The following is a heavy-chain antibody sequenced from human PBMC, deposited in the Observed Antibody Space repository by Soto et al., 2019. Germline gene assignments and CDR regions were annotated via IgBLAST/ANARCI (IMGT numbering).Heavy chain of an antibody. V-gene: IGHV4-61*05. CDR2: VYHTGRT. CDR3: ARDFAYFDS. CDR1: GGSISSSSYY. D-gene: IGHD3-3*01. J-gene: IGHJ4*02. Sequence: SETLSLTCTVSGGSISSSSYYWGWIRQPPGKGLEWIGYVYHTGRTSYNPSLKSRVSISMDTSKNQFSLNLDSVTAADTAVYFCARDFAYFDSWGQGTLVTVSS.